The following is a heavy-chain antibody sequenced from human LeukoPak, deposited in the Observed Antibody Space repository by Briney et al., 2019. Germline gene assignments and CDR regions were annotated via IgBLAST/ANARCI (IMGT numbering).Heavy chain of an antibody. CDR2: INHSGST. D-gene: IGHD5-18*01. V-gene: IGHV4-34*01. J-gene: IGHJ3*02. CDR1: GGSFSGCY. Sequence: SETLSLTCAGPGGSFSGCYWSWVRQPPGKGLWWVGEINHSGSTNYNPSLKSRVTISADTSKNQFSLKLSSVTAADTAVYYCATLWLRGLVAFDIWGQGTMVTVSS. CDR3: ATLWLRGLVAFDI.